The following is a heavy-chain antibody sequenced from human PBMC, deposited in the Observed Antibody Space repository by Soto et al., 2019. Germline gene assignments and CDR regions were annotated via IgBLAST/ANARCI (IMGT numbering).Heavy chain of an antibody. J-gene: IGHJ4*02. CDR1: GYTFTSYG. CDR3: ASALIAAAGTTTDY. Sequence: ASVKVSSKASGYTFTSYGISWVRQAPGQGLEWMGWISAYNGNTNYAQKLQGRVTMTTDTSTSTAYMELRSLRSDDTAVYYCASALIAAAGTTTDYWGQGTLVTVSS. D-gene: IGHD6-13*01. CDR2: ISAYNGNT. V-gene: IGHV1-18*01.